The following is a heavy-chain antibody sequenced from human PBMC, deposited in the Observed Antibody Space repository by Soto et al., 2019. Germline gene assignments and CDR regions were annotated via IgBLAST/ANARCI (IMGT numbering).Heavy chain of an antibody. Sequence: AGGSLRLSCAASGFTFSNYWMHWVRQAPGKGLVWVSRINTDGSSAAYADSVKGRFTISRDNAKSTLYLQMNSLRAEDTAVYYCSARWGEPGTFDIWGQGTMVTVSS. CDR2: INTDGSSA. CDR1: GFTFSNYW. V-gene: IGHV3-74*01. CDR3: SARWGEPGTFDI. D-gene: IGHD3-16*01. J-gene: IGHJ3*02.